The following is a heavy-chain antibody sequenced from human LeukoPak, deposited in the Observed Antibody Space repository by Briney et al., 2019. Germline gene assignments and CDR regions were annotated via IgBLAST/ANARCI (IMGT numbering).Heavy chain of an antibody. CDR2: IYHSGST. V-gene: IGHV4-38-2*02. D-gene: IGHD6-13*01. Sequence: SETLSLTCSVSGYSISSGYYWGWIRQPPGKGLEWIGSIYHSGSTYYNPSLKSRVTISVATSKNQFSLKLSSVTAADTAVYYCATSTVIAAAGIDYWGQGTLVTVSS. CDR3: ATSTVIAAAGIDY. J-gene: IGHJ4*02. CDR1: GYSISSGYY.